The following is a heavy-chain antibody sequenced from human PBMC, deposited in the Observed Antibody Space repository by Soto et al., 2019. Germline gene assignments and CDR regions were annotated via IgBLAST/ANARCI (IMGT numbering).Heavy chain of an antibody. D-gene: IGHD6-6*01. Sequence: SETLSLTCTVSGGSISSSSYYWGWIRQPPGKGLEWIGSIYYSGSTYYNPSLKSRVTISVDTSKNQFSLKLSSVTAADTAVYYCASQALYSSSSPFDYWGQGTLVTSPQ. V-gene: IGHV4-39*01. CDR1: GGSISSSSYY. CDR2: IYYSGST. CDR3: ASQALYSSSSPFDY. J-gene: IGHJ4*02.